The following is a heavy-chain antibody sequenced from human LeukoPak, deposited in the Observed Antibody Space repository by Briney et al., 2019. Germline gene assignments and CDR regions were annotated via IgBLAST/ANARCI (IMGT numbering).Heavy chain of an antibody. J-gene: IGHJ4*02. V-gene: IGHV3-64*01. CDR2: ISSNGGST. D-gene: IGHD5-12*01. CDR3: ARDLISAVSWGRGYDGLGY. CDR1: GFTFSSYS. Sequence: GGSLRLSCAASGFTFSSYSMHCVRQAPGKGLEYVSAISSNGGSTYYANSVKGRFTISRDNSKNTLYLQMGSLRAEDMALYYCARDLISAVSWGRGYDGLGYWGQGTLVTVSS.